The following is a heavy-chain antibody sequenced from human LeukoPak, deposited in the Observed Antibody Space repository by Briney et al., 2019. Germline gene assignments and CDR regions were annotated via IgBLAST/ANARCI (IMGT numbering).Heavy chain of an antibody. V-gene: IGHV3-23*01. J-gene: IGHJ4*02. CDR2: VNSGGGSK. CDR3: AEDLSFNYNYCDD. Sequence: GGSLRLSCAASGFIFSNHAMNWVRQAPGKGLEWVAGVNSGGGSKYYTDSVKGRFTISRDNSKNTLYLQMSSLRADDSALYVCAEDLSFNYNYCDDWGQGALVTVSS. D-gene: IGHD4-11*01. CDR1: GFIFSNHA.